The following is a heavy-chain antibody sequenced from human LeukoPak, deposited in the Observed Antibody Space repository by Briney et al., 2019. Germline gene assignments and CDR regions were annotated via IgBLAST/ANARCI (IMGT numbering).Heavy chain of an antibody. CDR1: GFTFDDYG. CDR3: AVSPRDYYYYMDV. Sequence: GGALRLSCAASGFTFDDYGMSWVRPAPGKGLAWVSGINWNGGSTGYADSVKGRFTISRDNAKNSLYLQMNSLRAEDTALYYCAVSPRDYYYYMDVWGKGTTVTVSS. V-gene: IGHV3-20*04. J-gene: IGHJ6*03. CDR2: INWNGGST.